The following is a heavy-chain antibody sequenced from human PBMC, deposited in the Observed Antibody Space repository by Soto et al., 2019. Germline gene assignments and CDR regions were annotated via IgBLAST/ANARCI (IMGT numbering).Heavy chain of an antibody. V-gene: IGHV3-33*01. CDR3: ARFSEKFAFDY. CDR2: IWFDGSNE. Sequence: PGGSLRLSCVASGFTFSNFGMHWVRQAPGKGLEWVTVIWFDGSNEFYADSVKGRFTISRDISKSTLYLQIHSLRAEDTAMYYCARFSEKFAFDYWGQGTRVTVSS. J-gene: IGHJ4*02. CDR1: GFTFSNFG.